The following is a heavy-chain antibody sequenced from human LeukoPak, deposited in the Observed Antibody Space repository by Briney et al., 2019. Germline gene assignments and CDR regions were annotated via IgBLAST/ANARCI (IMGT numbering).Heavy chain of an antibody. V-gene: IGHV4-4*07. CDR3: ARDRCYGDYFDAFDI. J-gene: IGHJ3*02. D-gene: IGHD4-17*01. CDR2: IYTSGST. Sequence: SETLSLTCTVSGGSISSYYWNWIRQPAGKGLEWIGYIYTSGSTNYNPSLKSRVTMSIDTSKKQFSLKLTSVTAADTAVYYCARDRCYGDYFDAFDIWGQGSMVTVSS. CDR1: GGSISSYY.